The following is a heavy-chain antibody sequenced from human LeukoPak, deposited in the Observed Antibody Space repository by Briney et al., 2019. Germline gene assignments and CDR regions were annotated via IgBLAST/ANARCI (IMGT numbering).Heavy chain of an antibody. CDR3: ARQDIVVGHYFDY. J-gene: IGHJ4*02. V-gene: IGHV4-59*06. D-gene: IGHD2-15*01. CDR2: IYYSGST. Sequence: SETLSLTCTVSGGSISTYYWSWIRQHPGKGLEWIGYIYYSGSTYYNPSLKSRVTISVDTSKNQFSLKLSSVTAADTAVYYCARQDIVVGHYFDYWGQGTLVTVSS. CDR1: GGSISTYY.